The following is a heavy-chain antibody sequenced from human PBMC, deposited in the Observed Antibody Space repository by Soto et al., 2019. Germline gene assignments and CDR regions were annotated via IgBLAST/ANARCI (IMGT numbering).Heavy chain of an antibody. CDR2: ISSSSSYI. V-gene: IGHV3-21*01. D-gene: IGHD1-7*01. J-gene: IGHJ4*02. CDR1: GFTFSSYS. CDR3: AQLILTGTTPTDY. Sequence: GGSLRLSCAASGFTFSSYSMNWVRQAPGKGLEWVSSISSSSSYIYYADSVKGRFTISRDNAKNSLYLQMNSLRADETAVYYCAQLILTGTTPTDYWGQGTLVTVSS.